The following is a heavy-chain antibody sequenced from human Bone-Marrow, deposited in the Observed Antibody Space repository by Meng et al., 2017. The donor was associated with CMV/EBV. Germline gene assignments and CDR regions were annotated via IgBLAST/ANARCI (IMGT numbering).Heavy chain of an antibody. D-gene: IGHD4-17*01. CDR3: ARNTVTTLGLDY. V-gene: IGHV4-61*01. CDR1: GGSVSSGSNY. J-gene: IGHJ4*02. Sequence: SETLSLTCTVSGGSVSSGSNYWSWIRQPPGKGLEWIGHIYYSGSTNYNPSLKSRVTISVDTSKNQFTLKLSSVTAADTAVYYCARNTVTTLGLDYWGQGTLVTVSS. CDR2: IYYSGST.